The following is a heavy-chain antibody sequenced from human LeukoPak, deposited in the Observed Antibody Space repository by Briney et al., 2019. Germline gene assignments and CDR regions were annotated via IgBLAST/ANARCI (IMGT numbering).Heavy chain of an antibody. D-gene: IGHD5-18*01. CDR3: ARDGDTAMVSDY. CDR1: GFTFSSYS. CDR2: ISSSGSYI. J-gene: IGHJ4*02. V-gene: IGHV3-21*01. Sequence: GGSLRLSCAASGFTFSSYSMNWVRQAPGKGLEWVSSISSSGSYIYYADSVKGRFTISRDNAKNSLYLQMNSLRAEDTAVYYCARDGDTAMVSDYWGQGTLVTVSS.